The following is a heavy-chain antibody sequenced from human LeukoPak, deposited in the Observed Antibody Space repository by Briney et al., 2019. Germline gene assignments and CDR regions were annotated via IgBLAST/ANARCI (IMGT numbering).Heavy chain of an antibody. CDR2: IYYSGST. V-gene: IGHV4-59*01. Sequence: PSETLSLTCTVSGGSISSYYWSWLRQPPGKGLEWIGYIYYSGSTNYNPSLKSRVTISVDTSKNQFSRKLSSVTAADTAVYYCARTYGSGPVDYWGQGTLVTVSS. CDR1: GGSISSYY. CDR3: ARTYGSGPVDY. J-gene: IGHJ4*02. D-gene: IGHD6-19*01.